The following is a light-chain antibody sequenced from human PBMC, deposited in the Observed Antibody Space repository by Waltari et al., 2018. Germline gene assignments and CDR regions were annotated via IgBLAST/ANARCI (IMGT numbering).Light chain of an antibody. Sequence: DVVMTQSPLSLPVTLGQPASISCRSNESLAYLTWFYQRPGQAPRGLIHLASRRDSGVPDRFIGSGSGTAFTLQITRVEPEDLGVYYCMQGSRPFSFGQGTKLEIK. CDR1: ESLAY. CDR3: MQGSRPFS. CDR2: LAS. V-gene: IGKV2-30*01. J-gene: IGKJ2*03.